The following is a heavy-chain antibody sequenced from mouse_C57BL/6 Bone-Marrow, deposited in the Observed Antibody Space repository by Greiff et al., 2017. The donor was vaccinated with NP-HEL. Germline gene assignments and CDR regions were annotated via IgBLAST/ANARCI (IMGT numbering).Heavy chain of an antibody. D-gene: IGHD1-1*01. CDR2: IYPSDSET. CDR3: ASHYGSPWFAY. CDR1: GYTFTSYW. V-gene: IGHV1-61*01. J-gene: IGHJ3*01. Sequence: QVQLQQPGAELVRPGSSVKLSCKASGYTFTSYWMAWVKQRPGQGLEWIGNIYPSDSETHYNQKFKDKATLTVDKSSSTAYMQLSSLTSEDSAVYACASHYGSPWFAYWGQGTLVTVSA.